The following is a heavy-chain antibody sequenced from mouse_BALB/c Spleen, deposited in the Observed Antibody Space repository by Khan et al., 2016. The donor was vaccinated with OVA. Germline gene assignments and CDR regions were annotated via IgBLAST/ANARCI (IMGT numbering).Heavy chain of an antibody. CDR2: ISTYYGEA. CDR3: ARGGGGDRFAY. CDR1: GYRFTDFT. Sequence: QVRLQQSGAELVRPGVSVKISCKGSGYRFTDFTMHWVKQSHAKSLEWIGVISTYYGEASYNQKFMGKATMTVDKSSSTAYMELDRLTSEDSAIXDCARGGGGDRFAYWGQGTLVTVSA. V-gene: IGHV1S137*01. J-gene: IGHJ3*01.